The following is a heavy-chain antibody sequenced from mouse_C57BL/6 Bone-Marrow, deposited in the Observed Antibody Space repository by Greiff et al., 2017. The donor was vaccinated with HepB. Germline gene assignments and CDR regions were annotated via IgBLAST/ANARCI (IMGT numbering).Heavy chain of an antibody. D-gene: IGHD1-1*01. CDR1: GYTFTDYY. V-gene: IGHV1-76*01. CDR3: AKGYYGSSYGFAD. J-gene: IGHJ3*01. CDR2: IYPGSGNT. Sequence: QVQLQQSGAELVRPGASVKLSCKASGYTFTDYYINWVKQRPGQGLEWIARIYPGSGNTYYNEKFKGKATLTAEKSSSTAYMQLSSLTSEDSAVYCCAKGYYGSSYGFADWGQGTLVTVSA.